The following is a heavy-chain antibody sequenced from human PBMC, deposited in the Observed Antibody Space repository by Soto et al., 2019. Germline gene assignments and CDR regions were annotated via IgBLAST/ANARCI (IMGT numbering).Heavy chain of an antibody. Sequence: GGSLRLSCAASGFTFSSYGMHWVRQAPGKGLEWVAVISYDGSNKYYADSVKGRFTISRDNSKNTLYLQMNSLRAEDTAVYYCAKELKQQLVLAFDIWGQGTMVTVS. CDR1: GFTFSSYG. V-gene: IGHV3-30*18. CDR3: AKELKQQLVLAFDI. D-gene: IGHD6-13*01. CDR2: ISYDGSNK. J-gene: IGHJ3*02.